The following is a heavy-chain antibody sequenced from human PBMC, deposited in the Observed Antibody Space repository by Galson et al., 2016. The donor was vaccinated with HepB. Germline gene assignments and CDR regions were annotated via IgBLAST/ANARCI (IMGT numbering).Heavy chain of an antibody. CDR3: AKAYNSSGGLDY. CDR1: GFTFSTHA. Sequence: SLRLSCAASGFTFSTHAMTWVRQAPGKGLEWVSETPAGGYSTYYADSVKGRFTISRDNSKNSLYLHMNSLTTEDTAFYYCAKAYNSSGGLDYWGQGTLVTVSS. CDR2: TPAGGYST. D-gene: IGHD3-22*01. V-gene: IGHV3-23*01. J-gene: IGHJ4*02.